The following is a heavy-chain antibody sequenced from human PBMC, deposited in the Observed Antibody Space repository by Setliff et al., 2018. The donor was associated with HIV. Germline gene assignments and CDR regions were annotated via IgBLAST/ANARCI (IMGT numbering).Heavy chain of an antibody. CDR2: SSGSGGNT. V-gene: IGHV3-23*01. CDR3: AKGADYDIFTGYYTEYFQN. J-gene: IGHJ1*01. D-gene: IGHD3-9*01. CDR1: GFTFSSYA. Sequence: PGGSLRLSCAASGFTFSSYAMNWVRQTPGKGLEWVSSSSGSGGNTYYADSVKGRFTISRDNSKNTLYLQVNSLRAEDTAVYYCAKGADYDIFTGYYTEYFQNWGQGTLVTVSS.